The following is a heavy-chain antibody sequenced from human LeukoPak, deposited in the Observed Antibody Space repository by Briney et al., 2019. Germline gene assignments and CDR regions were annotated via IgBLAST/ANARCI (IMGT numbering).Heavy chain of an antibody. CDR3: ARELVVAARDYDAFDI. CDR1: GYTFTSYG. J-gene: IGHJ3*02. CDR2: ISAYNGNT. D-gene: IGHD6-6*01. Sequence: ASVKVSCKASGYTFTSYGISWVRQAPGQGLEWMGWISAYNGNTNYAQKLQGRVTMTTDTSTSTAYMELRSLRSDDTAVYYCARELVVAARDYDAFDIWGQGTMVTVSS. V-gene: IGHV1-18*01.